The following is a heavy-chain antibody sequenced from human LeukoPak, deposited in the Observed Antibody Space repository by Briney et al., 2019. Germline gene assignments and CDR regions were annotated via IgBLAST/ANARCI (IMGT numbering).Heavy chain of an antibody. Sequence: GASVKVSCKASGYTFTGYYMQWVRQAPGQGLEWMGWINPNRGDRNYAQKVQGRVTMTRDTSSSTVYMELSRLRSDDTDVYYCARDEAHTPFDYWGQGTLVTVSS. V-gene: IGHV1-2*02. J-gene: IGHJ4*02. CDR1: GYTFTGYY. CDR2: INPNRGDR. CDR3: ARDEAHTPFDY.